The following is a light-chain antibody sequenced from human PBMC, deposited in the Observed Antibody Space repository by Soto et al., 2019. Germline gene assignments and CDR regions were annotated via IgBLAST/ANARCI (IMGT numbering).Light chain of an antibody. Sequence: EIVMTQSPATLSVSPGERATLSCRASQSVSSNLAWYQQKPGQAPRLLIYGASTRATGIPARFSGSGSGTEFTLTISSLQSEDLAVFDCQQYDNWPITFGQGTRLEIK. J-gene: IGKJ5*01. CDR1: QSVSSN. V-gene: IGKV3-15*01. CDR3: QQYDNWPIT. CDR2: GAS.